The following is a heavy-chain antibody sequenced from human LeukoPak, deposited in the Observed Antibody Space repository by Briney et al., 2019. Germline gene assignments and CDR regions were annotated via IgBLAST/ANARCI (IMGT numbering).Heavy chain of an antibody. J-gene: IGHJ4*02. D-gene: IGHD3-10*01. V-gene: IGHV3-15*01. CDR3: TTAMVRGVRAPDY. CDR2: IKSKTDGGTT. Sequence: GGSLRLSCAASGLTFSNAWMSWVRQAPGKGLEWVGRIKSKTDGGTTDYAAPVKGRFTISRDDSKNTLYLQMNSLKTEDTAVYYCTTAMVRGVRAPDYWGQGTLVTVSS. CDR1: GLTFSNAW.